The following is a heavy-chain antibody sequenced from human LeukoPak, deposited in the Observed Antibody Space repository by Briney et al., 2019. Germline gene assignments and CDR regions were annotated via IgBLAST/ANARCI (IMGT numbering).Heavy chain of an antibody. V-gene: IGHV4-34*01. CDR3: ARHVNRRLWFDY. D-gene: IGHD5-18*01. J-gene: IGHJ4*02. CDR2: INHSGST. Sequence: PSETLSLTCAVYGGSFSGYYWSWIRQPPGKGLEWIGEINHSGSTNYNPSLKSRVTISVDTSKNQFSLKLSSVTAADTAVYYCARHVNRRLWFDYWGQGTLVTVSS. CDR1: GGSFSGYY.